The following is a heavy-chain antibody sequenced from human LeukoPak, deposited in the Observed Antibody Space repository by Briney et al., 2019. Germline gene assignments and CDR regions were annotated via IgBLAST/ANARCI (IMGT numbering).Heavy chain of an antibody. Sequence: SETLSLTCTVSGGSISSNYWSWIRQPPGKGLEWIGYIYYSGSTNYNPSLKSRVTISVDTSKNQFSLKLSSVTAADTAVYYCARGVVRYFDWLYFDYWGQGTLVTVSS. V-gene: IGHV4-59*01. CDR2: IYYSGST. CDR1: GGSISSNY. J-gene: IGHJ4*02. CDR3: ARGVVRYFDWLYFDY. D-gene: IGHD3-9*01.